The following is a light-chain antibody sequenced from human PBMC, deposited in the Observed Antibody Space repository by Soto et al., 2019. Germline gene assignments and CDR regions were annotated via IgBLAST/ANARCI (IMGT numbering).Light chain of an antibody. CDR2: AAS. CDR3: QQSYSAPRT. V-gene: IGKV1-39*01. Sequence: DIPMTQSPSSLSASVGDRVTITCRATENISIFLNWYRQKPGKAPDLLIYAASILQSGVPSRFSGRGSGTDFTLTISSLQPEDFATYYCQQSYSAPRTFGQGTKMEIK. CDR1: ENISIF. J-gene: IGKJ1*01.